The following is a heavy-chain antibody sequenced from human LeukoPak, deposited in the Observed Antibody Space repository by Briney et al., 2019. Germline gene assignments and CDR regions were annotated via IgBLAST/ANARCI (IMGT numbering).Heavy chain of an antibody. CDR3: ARVTEWNDFDY. J-gene: IGHJ4*02. CDR2: IYYSGST. D-gene: IGHD1-1*01. Sequence: SETLSLTCTVSGGSISSYYWSWIRQPAGKGLEFIGYIYYSGSTYYNPSLKSRVTISVDTSKNQFSLKLSSVTAADTAVYYCARVTEWNDFDYWGQGTLVTVSS. V-gene: IGHV4-59*01. CDR1: GGSISSYY.